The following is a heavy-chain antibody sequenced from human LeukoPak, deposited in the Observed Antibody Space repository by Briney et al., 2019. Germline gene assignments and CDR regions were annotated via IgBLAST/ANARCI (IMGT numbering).Heavy chain of an antibody. V-gene: IGHV3-23*01. CDR2: ITSNGGNT. CDR1: GFTFSGYS. Sequence: GGSLRLSCAASGFTFSGYSMTWVRQAPGKGLEWVSLITSNGGNTYYADSVKDRFTISRDNSKNTLYLQMSSLRAEDTAVYYCARAGYDYNYSFDYWGQGALVTVSS. J-gene: IGHJ4*02. D-gene: IGHD3-3*01. CDR3: ARAGYDYNYSFDY.